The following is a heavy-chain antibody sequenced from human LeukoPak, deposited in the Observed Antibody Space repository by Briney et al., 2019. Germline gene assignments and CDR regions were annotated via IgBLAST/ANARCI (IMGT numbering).Heavy chain of an antibody. CDR2: IYYSGST. CDR3: TRGRGIAL. J-gene: IGHJ3*01. CDR1: GGSISSSSYY. D-gene: IGHD1-1*01. Sequence: SETLSLTCTVSGGSISSSSYYWGWIRQPPGKGLEWIGSIYYSGSTYYNPSLKSRVTISADTSKNQFSLKLTSVTAADTAVYYCTRGRGIALWGQGTMVTVSS. V-gene: IGHV4-39*07.